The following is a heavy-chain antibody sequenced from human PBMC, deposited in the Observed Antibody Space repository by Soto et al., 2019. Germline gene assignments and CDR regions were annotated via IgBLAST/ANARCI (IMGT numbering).Heavy chain of an antibody. Sequence: GGSLRLSCAASGFTFSSYAMSWVRQAPGKGLEWVSTISGGGGSTFDADSVKGRFTISRDNSKNTLYLQMNSLRAEDTALYYCAKDEEDYYDSSGYYGFFDSWGQGTLVTVSS. CDR2: ISGGGGST. D-gene: IGHD3-22*01. CDR1: GFTFSSYA. CDR3: AKDEEDYYDSSGYYGFFDS. J-gene: IGHJ4*02. V-gene: IGHV3-23*01.